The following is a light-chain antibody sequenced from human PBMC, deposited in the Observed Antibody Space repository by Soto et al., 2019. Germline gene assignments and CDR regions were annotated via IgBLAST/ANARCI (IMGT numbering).Light chain of an antibody. J-gene: IGLJ1*01. CDR1: SSDFGSYNL. CDR3: CSYAGSSTYV. V-gene: IGLV2-23*01. CDR2: EDS. Sequence: QSVVTQPASVCGSPGQSITISCTGTSSDFGSYNLVSWYQQHPGKAPKLMIYEDSKRPSGVSNRFSGSKSGNTASLTISGLQAEDDADYYCCSYAGSSTYVFGTGTKVTVL.